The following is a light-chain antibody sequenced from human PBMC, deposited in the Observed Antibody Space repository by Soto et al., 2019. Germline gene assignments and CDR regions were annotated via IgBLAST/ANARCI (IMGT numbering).Light chain of an antibody. Sequence: QSVLTQPAFVSGSPCQSITFSCTGTSSDVGGYSFVSWYQQHPGKAPKLVIYDVNNRPSGVSNRFSGSKSGNTASLTISGLQTEDEADYYCNSYTSSSTYVFGTGTKVTVL. CDR1: SSDVGGYSF. CDR2: DVN. CDR3: NSYTSSSTYV. V-gene: IGLV2-14*03. J-gene: IGLJ1*01.